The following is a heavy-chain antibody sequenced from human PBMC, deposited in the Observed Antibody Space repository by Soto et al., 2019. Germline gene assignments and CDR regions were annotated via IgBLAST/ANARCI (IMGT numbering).Heavy chain of an antibody. Sequence: QVQLVQSGAEVREPGASVKVSCKASGYSFSSLDINWVRQTTGQGLEWMGWMQPRDGRTGYAQKFQGRVTMIRDTSINTAYMELSSLTSDDTAFYYCARGVTAGVDYWGQGTLVTVSS. D-gene: IGHD1-26*01. CDR3: ARGVTAGVDY. V-gene: IGHV1-8*01. CDR1: GYSFSSLD. CDR2: MQPRDGRT. J-gene: IGHJ4*02.